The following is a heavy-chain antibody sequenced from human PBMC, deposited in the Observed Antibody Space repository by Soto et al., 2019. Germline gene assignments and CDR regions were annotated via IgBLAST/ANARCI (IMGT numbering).Heavy chain of an antibody. CDR1: GGSISSGGYS. CDR3: ARVISWVTPEGGGNYFDY. CDR2: IYYSGST. V-gene: IGHV4-61*08. D-gene: IGHD1-26*01. Sequence: SETLSLTCAVSGGSISSGGYSWSWIRQPPGKGLEWIGYIYYSGSTNYNPSLKSRVTISVDTSKNQFSLKLSSVTAADTAVYYCARVISWVTPEGGGNYFDYWGQGTLVTVSS. J-gene: IGHJ4*02.